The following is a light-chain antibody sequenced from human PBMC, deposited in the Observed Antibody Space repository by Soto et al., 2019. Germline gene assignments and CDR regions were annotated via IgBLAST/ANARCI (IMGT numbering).Light chain of an antibody. J-gene: IGKJ3*01. CDR3: RKYGRTQFT. V-gene: IGKV3-20*01. CDR1: QRVSSNS. CDR2: GPS. Sequence: IVVTQSQGTLSFSPGERATLSCMASQRVSSNSLAWYQQKPGQAPRLLIYGPSSRASDIPDRFSGSGSGTGFTLIISRLEHEDLAMYYCRKYGRTQFTFVPGTTVDVK.